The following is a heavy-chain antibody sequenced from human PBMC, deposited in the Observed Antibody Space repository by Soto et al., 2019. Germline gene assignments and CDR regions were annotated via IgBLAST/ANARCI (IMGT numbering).Heavy chain of an antibody. V-gene: IGHV1-2*04. D-gene: IGHD1-26*01. Sequence: ASVKVSCKASGSTFTGYYMHWVRQAPGQGLEWMGWINPNSGGTNYAQKFQGWVTMTRDTSISTAYMELSRLRSDDTAVYYCAILVGATTKLDYYYGMDVWGQGTTVTVSS. CDR3: AILVGATTKLDYYYGMDV. CDR2: INPNSGGT. CDR1: GSTFTGYY. J-gene: IGHJ6*02.